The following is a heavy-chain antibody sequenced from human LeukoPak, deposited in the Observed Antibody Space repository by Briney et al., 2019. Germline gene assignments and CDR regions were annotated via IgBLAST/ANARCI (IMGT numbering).Heavy chain of an antibody. V-gene: IGHV4-4*08. CDR2: IYTSGIT. D-gene: IGHD3-3*01. CDR3: ARRYDFRSGSWFDP. Sequence: SETLSLICNVSGGSISSYYWSWVRQPPGKGLEGIGYIYTSGITNYNPSLKSRATISVDSSKNQSSLKLSSVAAADTAVYYCARRYDFRSGSWFDPWGQGTLVTVSS. J-gene: IGHJ5*02. CDR1: GGSISSYY.